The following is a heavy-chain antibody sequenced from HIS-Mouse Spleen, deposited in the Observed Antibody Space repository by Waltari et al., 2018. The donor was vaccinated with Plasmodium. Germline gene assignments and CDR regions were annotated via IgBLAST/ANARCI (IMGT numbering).Heavy chain of an antibody. Sequence: QVQLQQWGAGLLKPSETLSLTCAVYGGSCSGYYWGWIRQPPGKGLEWIGEINHSGSTNDIPSLESRVTISVYTSKNQFSLKLSSGTAADTAVYYCAWSYYGYWGQGTLVTVSS. CDR1: GGSCSGYY. CDR3: AWSYYGY. CDR2: INHSGST. J-gene: IGHJ4*02. V-gene: IGHV4-34*01. D-gene: IGHD1-26*01.